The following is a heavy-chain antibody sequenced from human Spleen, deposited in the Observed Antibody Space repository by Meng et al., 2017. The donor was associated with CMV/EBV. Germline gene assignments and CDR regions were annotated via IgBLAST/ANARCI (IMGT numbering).Heavy chain of an antibody. CDR1: GFHFSTYW. CDR3: ARADTGTSCFDY. J-gene: IGHJ4*02. Sequence: ESLKISCAASGFHFSTYWMSWVRQAPGKALEWVANINQDGSQRNYVDSVKGRFTISRDNAKNSMYLQMNSLRVEDTAVYYCARADTGTSCFDYWGQGTLVTVSS. V-gene: IGHV3-7*01. CDR2: INQDGSQR. D-gene: IGHD2-2*01.